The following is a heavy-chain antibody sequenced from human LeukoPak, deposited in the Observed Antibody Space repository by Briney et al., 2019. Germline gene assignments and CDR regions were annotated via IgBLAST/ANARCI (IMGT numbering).Heavy chain of an antibody. Sequence: GGSLRLSCVVSGFTLSDFYMDWVRQAPGKGLEWVANIKQDGSEKYYVDSVKGRFTISRDNADNSLYLQMNSLRDEDTAMYYCARAGPGEFDYWGQGTLVTVSS. CDR1: GFTLSDFY. CDR2: IKQDGSEK. V-gene: IGHV3-7*04. J-gene: IGHJ4*02. D-gene: IGHD3-10*01. CDR3: ARAGPGEFDY.